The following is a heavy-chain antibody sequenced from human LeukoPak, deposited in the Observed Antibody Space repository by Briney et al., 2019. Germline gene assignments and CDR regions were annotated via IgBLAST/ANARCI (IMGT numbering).Heavy chain of an antibody. CDR2: IYYSGST. J-gene: IGHJ5*02. Sequence: PSETLSLTCTVSGGSISSYYWSWIRQPPGKGLEWIGYIYYSGSTNYNPSLKSRATISVDTSKTQFSLKLSSVTATDTAVYYCARSGYSYGSLYNWFDPWGQGTLVTVSS. CDR1: GGSISSYY. CDR3: ARSGYSYGSLYNWFDP. V-gene: IGHV4-59*08. D-gene: IGHD5-18*01.